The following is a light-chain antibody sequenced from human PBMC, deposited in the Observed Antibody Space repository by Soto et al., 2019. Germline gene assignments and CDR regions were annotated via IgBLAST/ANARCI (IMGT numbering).Light chain of an antibody. J-gene: IGKJ4*01. V-gene: IGKV3-11*01. Sequence: EIVLTQSAATLSLSPGERATLSCRASQSVSTYLAWYQQKPGQAPRLLIYDASNRATGIPVRFSGSGSGTDFTLTISSLEPEDFAVYYCQQRSNWPLTFGGGTKVEIK. CDR1: QSVSTY. CDR3: QQRSNWPLT. CDR2: DAS.